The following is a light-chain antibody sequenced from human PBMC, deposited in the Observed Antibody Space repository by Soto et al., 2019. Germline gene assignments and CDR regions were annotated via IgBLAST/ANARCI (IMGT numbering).Light chain of an antibody. Sequence: ETVMTQSPATLSVSPGERATLSCRASQSVSSNLAWYQQKPGQAPRLLIYGTSTRATGIPARFSGSGSGTEFTLTISSLQSEDFAVYYCQQYNNWPITFGQGTRLETK. J-gene: IGKJ5*01. V-gene: IGKV3-15*01. CDR3: QQYNNWPIT. CDR1: QSVSSN. CDR2: GTS.